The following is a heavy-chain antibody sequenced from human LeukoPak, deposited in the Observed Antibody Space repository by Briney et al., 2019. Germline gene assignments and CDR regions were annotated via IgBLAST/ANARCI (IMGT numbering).Heavy chain of an antibody. Sequence: GASVKVSCTASGGTFSSYAISWVRQAPGQGLEWMGRIIPIFGTANYAQKFQGRVTITTDESTSTAYMELSSLRSEDTAVYYCARGVVVAYSFDYWGQGTLVTVSS. V-gene: IGHV1-69*05. CDR2: IIPIFGTA. J-gene: IGHJ4*02. CDR1: GGTFSSYA. D-gene: IGHD3-22*01. CDR3: ARGVVVAYSFDY.